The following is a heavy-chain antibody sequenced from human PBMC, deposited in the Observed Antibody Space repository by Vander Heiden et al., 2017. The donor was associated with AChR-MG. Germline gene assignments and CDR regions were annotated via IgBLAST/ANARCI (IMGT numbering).Heavy chain of an antibody. CDR2: IIPIFGTA. CDR3: ARELYCSGGSCYYYYGMDV. V-gene: IGHV1-69*06. D-gene: IGHD2-15*01. Sequence: QVQLVQSGAEVKKPGSSVKVSCKASGGTFSSYAISWVRQAPGQGLEWMGGIIPIFGTANYAQKFQGRVTITADKSTSTAYMELSSLRSEDTAGYYCARELYCSGGSCYYYYGMDVWGQGTTVTVSS. J-gene: IGHJ6*02. CDR1: GGTFSSYA.